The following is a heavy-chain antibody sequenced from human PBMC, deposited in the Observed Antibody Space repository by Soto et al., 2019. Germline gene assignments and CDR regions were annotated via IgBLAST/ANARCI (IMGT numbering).Heavy chain of an antibody. J-gene: IGHJ3*02. CDR3: ASSYGSGSYYKTTNDAFDI. D-gene: IGHD3-10*01. V-gene: IGHV1-69*04. CDR2: IIPNRGKA. CDR1: GYTFTSYD. Sequence: SVKVSCKASGYTFTSYDINWVRQATGQGLEWMGRIIPNRGKANYAQKFQGRVTITADKSTSTAYMELSSLRSEDTAVYYCASSYGSGSYYKTTNDAFDIWGQGTMVTVS.